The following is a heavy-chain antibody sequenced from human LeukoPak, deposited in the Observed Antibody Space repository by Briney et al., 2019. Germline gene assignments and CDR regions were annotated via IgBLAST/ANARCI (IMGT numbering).Heavy chain of an antibody. J-gene: IGHJ4*02. CDR3: ARHEDGYYPMLH. CDR1: GVSISGYY. CDR2: IYNSGTT. V-gene: IGHV4-59*08. D-gene: IGHD5-24*01. Sequence: KPSETLSLTCTVSGVSISGYYWSWVRQAPGKGLEWIAYIYNSGTTNYNPSLKSRVTISVDTSKNQFSLQLISVTTADTAVYYGARHEDGYYPMLHCGEGALVTVSS.